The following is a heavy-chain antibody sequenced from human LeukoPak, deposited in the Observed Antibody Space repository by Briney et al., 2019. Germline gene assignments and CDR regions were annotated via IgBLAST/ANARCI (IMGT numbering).Heavy chain of an antibody. CDR2: IWYDGSNK. Sequence: GGSLRLSCAASGFTFSSYGMHWVRQAPCKGLEWVAVIWYDGSNKYYADSVKGRFTISRDNSKNTLYLQMNSLRAEDTAVYYCARDKGSYGDYFNYWGQGTLVTVSS. D-gene: IGHD4-17*01. CDR3: ARDKGSYGDYFNY. J-gene: IGHJ4*02. CDR1: GFTFSSYG. V-gene: IGHV3-33*01.